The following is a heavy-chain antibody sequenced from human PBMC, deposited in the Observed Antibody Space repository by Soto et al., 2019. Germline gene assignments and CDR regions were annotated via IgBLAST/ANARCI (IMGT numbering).Heavy chain of an antibody. CDR1: GFTFSSYG. Sequence: GGSLRLSCAASGFTFSSYGMHWVRQAPGKGLEWVAVISYDGSNKYYADSVKGRFTISRDNSKNTLYLQMNSLRAEDTAVYYCAKGQSILLPYGMDVWGQGTTVTVSS. V-gene: IGHV3-30*18. CDR3: AKGQSILLPYGMDV. D-gene: IGHD5-18*01. CDR2: ISYDGSNK. J-gene: IGHJ6*02.